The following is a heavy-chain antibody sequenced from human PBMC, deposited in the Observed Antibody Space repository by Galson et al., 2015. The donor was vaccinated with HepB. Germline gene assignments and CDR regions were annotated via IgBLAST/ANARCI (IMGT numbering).Heavy chain of an antibody. D-gene: IGHD3-22*01. J-gene: IGHJ4*02. CDR1: GYTFTSYD. V-gene: IGHV1-8*01. Sequence: SVKVSCKASGYTFTSYDINWVRQATGQGLEWMGWMNPNSGNTGYAQKFQGRVTMTRNTSISTAYMELSSLRSEDTAVYYCARGLGGVGGGGMYYYDSSEYWGQGTLVTVSS. CDR2: MNPNSGNT. CDR3: ARGLGGVGGGGMYYYDSSEY.